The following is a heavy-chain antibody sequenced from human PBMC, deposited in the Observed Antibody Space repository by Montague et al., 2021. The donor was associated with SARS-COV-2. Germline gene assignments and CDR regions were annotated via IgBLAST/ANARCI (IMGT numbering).Heavy chain of an antibody. Sequence: PALVKPTQTLTLTCTFSGFSLSTSGMCVSWIRQPPGKALERLVRIDWDDDKYYSTSLKTRLTISKDTSKNQVVLTMTNMDPVDTATYYCARTYYDILTGRDYGMDVWGQGTTVTVSS. D-gene: IGHD3-9*01. CDR1: GFSLSTSGMC. CDR2: IDWDDDK. V-gene: IGHV2-70*11. J-gene: IGHJ6*02. CDR3: ARTYYDILTGRDYGMDV.